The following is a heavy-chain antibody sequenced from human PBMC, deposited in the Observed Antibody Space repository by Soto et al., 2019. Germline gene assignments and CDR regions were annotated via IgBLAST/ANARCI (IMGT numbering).Heavy chain of an antibody. CDR3: ARDRGYDAHDFYYNAMDV. J-gene: IGHJ6*02. D-gene: IGHD2-15*01. V-gene: IGHV3-21*01. CDR2: ICGVSRYK. Sequence: GGSLRLSCISSGFTFSTYSMNWVRQAPGKGLEWVSVICGVSRYKFYAESVKGRFTISRDNSKNSLFLQMNSLRAEDTAVYYCARDRGYDAHDFYYNAMDVWGQGTTVTVSS. CDR1: GFTFSTYS.